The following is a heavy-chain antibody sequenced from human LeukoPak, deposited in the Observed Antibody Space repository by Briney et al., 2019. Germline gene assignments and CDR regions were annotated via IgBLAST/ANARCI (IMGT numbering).Heavy chain of an antibody. V-gene: IGHV3-23*01. CDR1: GFTFSSYA. CDR3: AKDVGYYGSGSSYYFDY. CDR2: ISGSGGST. J-gene: IGHJ4*02. Sequence: GGSLRLSCAASGFTFSSYAMSWVRQAPGKGLEWVSAISGSGGSTYYADSVKGRFTISRDNSKNTLYLQMNSLRAEDTAVYYCAKDVGYYGSGSSYYFDYWGQGTLVTVSS. D-gene: IGHD3-10*01.